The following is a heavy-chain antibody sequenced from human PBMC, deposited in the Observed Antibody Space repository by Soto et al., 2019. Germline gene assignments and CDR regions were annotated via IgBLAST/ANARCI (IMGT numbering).Heavy chain of an antibody. CDR2: IYTSGST. V-gene: IGHV4-4*07. Sequence: SETLSLTCTVSGGSISSYYWSWIRQPAGKGLEWIGRIYTSGSTNYNPSLKSRVTMSVDTSKNQFSLKLSSVTAADTAVYYCARQPGTPAAGTMMWFDPWGQGTLVTVSS. CDR3: ARQPGTPAAGTMMWFDP. J-gene: IGHJ5*02. D-gene: IGHD6-13*01. CDR1: GGSISSYY.